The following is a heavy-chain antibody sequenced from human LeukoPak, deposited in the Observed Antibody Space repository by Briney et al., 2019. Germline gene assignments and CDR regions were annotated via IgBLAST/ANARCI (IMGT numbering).Heavy chain of an antibody. CDR1: GYTFTGYY. CDR3: ARDTVAVAGFYYYYYYMDV. J-gene: IGHJ6*03. D-gene: IGHD6-19*01. V-gene: IGHV1-2*02. Sequence: ASVKVSCKASGYTFTGYYMHWVRQAPGQGLEWMGWINPNSGGTNYAQKFQGRVTMTRDTSISTAYMELSRPRSDDTAVYYCARDTVAVAGFYYYYYYMDVWGKGTTVTISS. CDR2: INPNSGGT.